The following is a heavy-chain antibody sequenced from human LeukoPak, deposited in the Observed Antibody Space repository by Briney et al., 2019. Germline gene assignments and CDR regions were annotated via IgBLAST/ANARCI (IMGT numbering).Heavy chain of an antibody. CDR2: IYPGDSDT. D-gene: IGHD2-21*01. J-gene: IGHJ4*02. V-gene: IGHV5-51*01. CDR3: TRQGYYCGGDCYNDY. CDR1: GYSFTSYW. Sequence: GESLTISCKGSGYSFTSYWIGWVRQMPGKGLDWMGIIYPGDSDTRYSPSFQGQVTISADKSISTAYLQWSSLKASDTAMYYCTRQGYYCGGDCYNDYWGQGTLVTVSS.